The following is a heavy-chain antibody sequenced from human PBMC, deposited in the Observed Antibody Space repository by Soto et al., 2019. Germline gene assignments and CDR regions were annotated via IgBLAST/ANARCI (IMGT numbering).Heavy chain of an antibody. D-gene: IGHD2-15*01. V-gene: IGHV3-23*01. CDR3: AKDRDGGYCSGGSCPPLDY. CDR1: GFTFSSYA. Sequence: GGSLRLSCAASGFTFSSYAMSWVRQAPGKGLEWVSAISGSGGSTYYADSVKGRFTISRDNSKNTLYLQMNSLRAEDTAVYYCAKDRDGGYCSGGSCPPLDYWGQGTLVTVPS. CDR2: ISGSGGST. J-gene: IGHJ4*02.